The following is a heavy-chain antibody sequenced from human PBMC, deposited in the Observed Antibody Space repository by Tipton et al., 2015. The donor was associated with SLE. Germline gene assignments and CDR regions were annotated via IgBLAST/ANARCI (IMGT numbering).Heavy chain of an antibody. D-gene: IGHD1-26*01. CDR2: IFYSGST. Sequence: TLSLTCTVSGGSVLSGPNSWGWVRQPPGKGLEWVANIFYSGSTYYNPSLKSRVTISLGTSKNQFSLKLSSVTAADTALYYCARRKYNGNYYGAFDIWGQGTMVTVSS. CDR1: GGSVLSGPNS. V-gene: IGHV4-39*07. J-gene: IGHJ3*02. CDR3: ARRKYNGNYYGAFDI.